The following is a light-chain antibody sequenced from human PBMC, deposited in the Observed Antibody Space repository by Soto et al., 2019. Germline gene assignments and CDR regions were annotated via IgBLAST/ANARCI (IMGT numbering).Light chain of an antibody. V-gene: IGKV1-5*03. CDR2: KAS. Sequence: IPLTQSPPPLSASVCDRVTITCRASQTISTWLAWYQQKPGKAPKLLIYKASKLENGVPSRFSGSGSGTEFTLTISSLQPDDFATYYCQHYKMYSPWTFGQGTKVDIK. J-gene: IGKJ1*01. CDR3: QHYKMYSPWT. CDR1: QTISTW.